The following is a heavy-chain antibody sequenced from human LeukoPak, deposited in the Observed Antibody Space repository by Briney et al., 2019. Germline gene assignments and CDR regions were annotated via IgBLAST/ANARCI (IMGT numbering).Heavy chain of an antibody. CDR2: ISWNSGSI. CDR1: GFTFDDYA. J-gene: IGHJ4*02. Sequence: GRSLRLSCAASGFTFDDYAMHWVRQAPGKGLEWVSGISWNSGSIGYADSVKGRFTISRDNAKNSLYLQMNSLRAEDTALYYCAKSKIAAAEYYFDYWGQGTLVTVSS. CDR3: AKSKIAAAEYYFDY. V-gene: IGHV3-9*01. D-gene: IGHD6-13*01.